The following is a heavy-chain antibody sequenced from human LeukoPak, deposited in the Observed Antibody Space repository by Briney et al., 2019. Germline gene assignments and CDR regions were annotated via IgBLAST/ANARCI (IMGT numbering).Heavy chain of an antibody. V-gene: IGHV2-5*02. CDR3: AHSEEVTAIRRFDY. CDR2: IYWDDDK. Sequence: SVPTLVKPTQTLTLTCTFSGFSLNTSGVGVGWIRQAPGKALEWLALIYWDDDKRYSPSLKSRLTIIKDTSKNQVVLTLTNMDPVDTATYYCAHSEEVTAIRRFDYWGQGSLVTVSS. CDR1: GFSLNTSGVG. J-gene: IGHJ4*02. D-gene: IGHD2-21*02.